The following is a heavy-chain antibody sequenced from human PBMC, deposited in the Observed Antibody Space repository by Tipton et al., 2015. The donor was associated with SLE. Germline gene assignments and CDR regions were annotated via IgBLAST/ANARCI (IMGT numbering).Heavy chain of an antibody. CDR3: ARGSYGTDAFDI. Sequence: TLSLTCTVSGGSISSSSYYWGWIRQPPGKGLEWIASIYYNGNTYYNPSLKSRLTISEDTSKNQFSLKLSSLTAADTAVYYCARGSYGTDAFDIWGQGTMVTVS. V-gene: IGHV4-39*07. CDR1: GGSISSSSYY. J-gene: IGHJ3*02. CDR2: IYYNGNT. D-gene: IGHD3-10*01.